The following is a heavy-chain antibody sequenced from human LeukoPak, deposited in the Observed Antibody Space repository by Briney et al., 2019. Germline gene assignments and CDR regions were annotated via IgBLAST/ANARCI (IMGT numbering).Heavy chain of an antibody. CDR3: ASSPWGDYYYESSGYYPFDY. J-gene: IGHJ4*02. Sequence: SVKVSCKASGGTFRSYAISWVRQAPGQGLEWMGGIIPIFGTANYAQKFQGRVTITANESTSTAYMELSSLRSEDTAVYYCASSPWGDYYYESSGYYPFDYWGQGTLVTVSS. V-gene: IGHV1-69*13. D-gene: IGHD3-22*01. CDR1: GGTFRSYA. CDR2: IIPIFGTA.